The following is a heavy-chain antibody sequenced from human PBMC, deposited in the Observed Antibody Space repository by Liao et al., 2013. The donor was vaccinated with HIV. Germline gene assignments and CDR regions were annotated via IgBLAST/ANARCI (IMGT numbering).Heavy chain of an antibody. Sequence: QLQLQESGPGLVKPSETLSLTCTVSGGSISSSSYYWGWIRQPPGKGLEWIGSMYYSGTTYYNPSLKSRVTMAVDTSKNQFSLKLSSVTAADTAVYYCARGGAMVPIDYYYMDVWGKGTTVTVSS. CDR2: MYYSGTT. J-gene: IGHJ6*03. CDR1: GGSISSSSYY. V-gene: IGHV4-39*07. D-gene: IGHD5-18*01. CDR3: ARGGAMVPIDYYYMDV.